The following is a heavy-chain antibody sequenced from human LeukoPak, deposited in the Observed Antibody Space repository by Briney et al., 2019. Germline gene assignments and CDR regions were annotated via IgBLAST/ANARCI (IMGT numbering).Heavy chain of an antibody. CDR3: ARQGGNYALLDY. CDR1: GGSISSYY. V-gene: IGHV4-59*08. J-gene: IGHJ4*02. Sequence: SETLSLTCTVSGGSISSYYWSWIRQPPGKGLEWIGYIYYSGSTNYNPSLKSRVTISVDTSKNQFSLSLTSVTAADTALYYCARQGGNYALLDYWGQGTLVTVSS. D-gene: IGHD1-7*01. CDR2: IYYSGST.